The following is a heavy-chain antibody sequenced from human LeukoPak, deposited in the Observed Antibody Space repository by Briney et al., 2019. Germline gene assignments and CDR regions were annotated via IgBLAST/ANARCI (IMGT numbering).Heavy chain of an antibody. V-gene: IGHV3-21*01. J-gene: IGHJ4*02. CDR3: ARDGQECGGTSCFDY. CDR2: ISSSSSYI. Sequence: GRSLRLSCAASGFTFSSYSMNWVSQAPGKGLEWVSSISSSSSYIYYADSVKGRFTISRDNAKHSLYLQMNSLRAEDTAVYYCARDGQECGGTSCFDYWGQGTLVTVSS. D-gene: IGHD2-2*01. CDR1: GFTFSSYS.